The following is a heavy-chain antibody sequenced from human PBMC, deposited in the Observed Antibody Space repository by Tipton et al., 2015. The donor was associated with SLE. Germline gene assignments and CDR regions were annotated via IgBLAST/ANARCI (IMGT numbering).Heavy chain of an antibody. J-gene: IGHJ6*03. CDR2: ISYDGSNK. CDR1: GFTFSNYA. CDR3: ARSLVWSGYYGYMDV. Sequence: SLRLSCAASGFTFSNYAMHWVRQAPGKGLEWVAVISYDGSNKYYVDSVKGRFTISRDNSKNTLYLQMNSLRAEDTAVYYCARSLVWSGYYGYMDVWGKGTTVTVSS. D-gene: IGHD3-3*01. V-gene: IGHV3-30*04.